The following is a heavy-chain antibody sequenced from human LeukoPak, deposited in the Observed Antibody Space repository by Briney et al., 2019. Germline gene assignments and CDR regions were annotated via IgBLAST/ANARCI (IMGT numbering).Heavy chain of an antibody. Sequence: PSETLSLTCAVSPGSMDSGLYYWTWIRQPAGKGLEWIGRISNSGGTAYNPSIRSRVTITLDTSNNHLSLKVTSVTAADTAVYYCARETKDIYSPSWGLYDTYYYIDAWGKGTTVTVSS. CDR1: PGSMDSGLYY. V-gene: IGHV4-61*02. D-gene: IGHD5/OR15-5a*01. CDR3: ARETKDIYSPSWGLYDTYYYIDA. J-gene: IGHJ6*03. CDR2: ISNSGGT.